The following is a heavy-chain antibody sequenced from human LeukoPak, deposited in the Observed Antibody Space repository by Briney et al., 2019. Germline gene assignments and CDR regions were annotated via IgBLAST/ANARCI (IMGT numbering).Heavy chain of an antibody. D-gene: IGHD2-15*01. Sequence: SVKVSCKTSGGIFSNYGINWVRQAPGQGLEWMGGIIPIFGSAKYAQKFQGRVTITADESTSTAYMELRRLRYEDTAVYYCARERGQYCSGGNYYYYYDMDVWGKGTTVSIS. J-gene: IGHJ6*03. CDR3: ARERGQYCSGGNYYYYYDMDV. CDR1: GGIFSNYG. V-gene: IGHV1-69*13. CDR2: IIPIFGSA.